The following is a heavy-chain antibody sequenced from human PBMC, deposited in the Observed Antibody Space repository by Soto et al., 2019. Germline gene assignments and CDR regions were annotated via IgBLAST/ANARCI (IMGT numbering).Heavy chain of an antibody. CDR1: GFTFSSYG. CDR2: ISYDGSNK. CDR3: PKGGYSSGWYWGY. Sequence: GGALRLSCAASGFTFSSYGMHWVRQAPGKGPEWVAVISYDGSNKYYADSVKGRFTISRDNSKNTLYLQMNSLRAEDTAVYYCPKGGYSSGWYWGYWGQGT. J-gene: IGHJ4*02. D-gene: IGHD6-19*01. V-gene: IGHV3-30*18.